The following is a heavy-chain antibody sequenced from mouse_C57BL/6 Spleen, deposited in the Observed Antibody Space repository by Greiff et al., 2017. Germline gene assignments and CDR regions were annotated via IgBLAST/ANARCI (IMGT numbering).Heavy chain of an antibody. V-gene: IGHV1-52*01. CDR2: IDPSDSDT. D-gene: IGHD1-1*01. CDR3: AKSDYCGSSYGFAY. J-gene: IGHJ3*01. CDR1: GYTFTSYW. Sequence: QVQLQQPGAELVRPGSSVKLSCKASGYTFTSYWMHWVKQRPIQGLEWIGNIDPSDSDTHYNQKFKGKATLTVDKSSSTAYMQLSSLTSEDSAVYYGAKSDYCGSSYGFAYWGQGTLVTVSA.